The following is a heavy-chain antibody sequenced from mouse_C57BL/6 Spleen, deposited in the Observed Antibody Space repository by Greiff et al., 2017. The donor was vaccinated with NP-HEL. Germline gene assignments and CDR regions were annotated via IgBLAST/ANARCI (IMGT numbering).Heavy chain of an antibody. CDR2: IWSGGST. V-gene: IGHV2-2*01. J-gene: IGHJ3*01. CDR1: GFSLTSYG. CDR3: ASTVVATGAY. D-gene: IGHD1-1*01. Sequence: VQLVESGPGLVQPSQSLSITCTVSGFSLTSYGVHWVRQSPGKGLEWLGVIWSGGSTDYNAAFISRLSISKDNSKSQVFFKMNSLQADDTAIYYCASTVVATGAYWGQGTLVTVSA.